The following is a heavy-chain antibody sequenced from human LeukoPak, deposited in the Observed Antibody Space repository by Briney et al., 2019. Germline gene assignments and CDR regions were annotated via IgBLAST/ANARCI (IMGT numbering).Heavy chain of an antibody. V-gene: IGHV3-9*01. CDR1: GFTFDDYA. D-gene: IGHD3-10*01. Sequence: PGGSLRLSCAASGFTFDDYAMHWVRQAPGKGLEWVSGISWNSGSIGYADSVKGRFTISRDNAKNSLYLQMNSLRAEDTAVYYCARELAGGSGSYYGEPHGDYYYYYMDVWGKGTTVTVSS. CDR2: ISWNSGSI. J-gene: IGHJ6*03. CDR3: ARELAGGSGSYYGEPHGDYYYYYMDV.